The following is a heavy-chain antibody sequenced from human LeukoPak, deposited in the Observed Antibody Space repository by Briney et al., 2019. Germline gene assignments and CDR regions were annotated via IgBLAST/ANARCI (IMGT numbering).Heavy chain of an antibody. D-gene: IGHD2-2*01. V-gene: IGHV4-39*01. CDR1: GGSISSSSYY. Sequence: SETLSLTCTVSGGSISSSSYYWGWIRQPPGKGLEWIGSIYYSGSTYYNPSLKSRFTISVDTSKNQFSLKLSSVTAADTAVYYCSVVPAAIVVNWFDPWGQGTLVTVSS. CDR2: IYYSGST. CDR3: SVVPAAIVVNWFDP. J-gene: IGHJ5*02.